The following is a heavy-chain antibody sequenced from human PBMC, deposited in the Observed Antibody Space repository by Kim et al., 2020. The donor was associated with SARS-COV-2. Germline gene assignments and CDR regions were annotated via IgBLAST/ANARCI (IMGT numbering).Heavy chain of an antibody. J-gene: IGHJ4*02. V-gene: IGHV3-30*18. CDR3: AKETGSSSLCYDY. Sequence: GGSLRLSCAASGFTFSSYGMHWVRQAPGKGLEWVAVISYDGSNKYYADSVKGRFTISRDNSKNTLYLQMNSLRAEDTAVYYCAKETGSSSLCYDYWGQGT. D-gene: IGHD6-6*01. CDR1: GFTFSSYG. CDR2: ISYDGSNK.